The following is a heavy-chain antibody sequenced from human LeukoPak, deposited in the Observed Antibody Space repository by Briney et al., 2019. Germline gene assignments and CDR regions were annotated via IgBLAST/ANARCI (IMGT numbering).Heavy chain of an antibody. Sequence: SVKVSCKASGGTFSSYAISWVRQAPGQGLEWMGRIIPILGTANYAQKFQGRVTITADKSTSTAYMELSSLRSEDTAVYYCARHIPRDIVVVPAAITALGMDVWGQGTTVTVSS. CDR3: ARHIPRDIVVVPAAITALGMDV. D-gene: IGHD2-2*01. CDR2: IIPILGTA. CDR1: GGTFSSYA. V-gene: IGHV1-69*04. J-gene: IGHJ6*02.